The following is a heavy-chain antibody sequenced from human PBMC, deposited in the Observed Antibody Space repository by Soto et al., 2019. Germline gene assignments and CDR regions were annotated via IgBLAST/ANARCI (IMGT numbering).Heavy chain of an antibody. J-gene: IGHJ2*01. CDR1: EFTFSSFA. V-gene: IGHV3-23*01. CDR3: AKDLYGDLPRSFDL. D-gene: IGHD4-17*01. CDR2: LSGSGDST. Sequence: PGGSLRLSCEASEFTFSSFAMNWVRQAPGKGLEWVSALSGSGDSTYYADSVKGRFTISRDNSKNTLFLQMDSLRAEDTALYFCAKDLYGDLPRSFDLWGRGTLVTVSS.